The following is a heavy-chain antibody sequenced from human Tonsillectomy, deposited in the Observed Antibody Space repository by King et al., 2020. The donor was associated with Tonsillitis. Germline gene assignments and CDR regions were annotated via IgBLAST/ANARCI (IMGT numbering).Heavy chain of an antibody. CDR3: ARLVRSGEPGRGYYHMDV. CDR1: GYSFNKFW. D-gene: IGHD7-27*01. J-gene: IGHJ6*03. V-gene: IGHV5-51*03. Sequence: QLVQSGAEVKKPGESLKISCQGSGYSFNKFWIGWVRQMPGKGLEWMGLIYPGDSDTRYSPSFQGQVTIPVDKSISIAYLQWSSLEASDTAMYYCARLVRSGEPGRGYYHMDVWGKGTTVIVSS. CDR2: IYPGDSDT.